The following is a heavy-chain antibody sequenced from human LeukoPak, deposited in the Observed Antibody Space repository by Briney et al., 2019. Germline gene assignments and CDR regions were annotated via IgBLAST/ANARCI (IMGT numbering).Heavy chain of an antibody. CDR3: AKDHYGSGSLFDY. CDR1: GFAFSNYG. CDR2: ISYDGRKK. J-gene: IGHJ4*02. Sequence: PGGSLRLSCAACGFAFSNYGMHWVRQAPGKGLEWVALISYDGRKKDYVESVEGRFTISRDNSKKTLNLHMNSLRVEDTAVYYCAKDHYGSGSLFDYWGQGTLVTVSS. D-gene: IGHD3-10*01. V-gene: IGHV3-30*18.